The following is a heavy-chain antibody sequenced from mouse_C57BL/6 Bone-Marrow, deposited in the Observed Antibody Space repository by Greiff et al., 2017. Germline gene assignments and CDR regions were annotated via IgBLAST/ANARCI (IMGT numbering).Heavy chain of an antibody. Sequence: VQLKESGPVLVKPGASVKMSCKASGYTFTDYYMNWVKQSHGKSLEWIGVINPYNGGTSYNQKFKGKATLTVDKSSSTAYMELNSLTSEDSAVYYCARSRDGYYETDAFAYWGQGTLVTVSA. CDR3: ARSRDGYYETDAFAY. V-gene: IGHV1-19*01. CDR2: INPYNGGT. CDR1: GYTFTDYY. D-gene: IGHD2-3*01. J-gene: IGHJ3*01.